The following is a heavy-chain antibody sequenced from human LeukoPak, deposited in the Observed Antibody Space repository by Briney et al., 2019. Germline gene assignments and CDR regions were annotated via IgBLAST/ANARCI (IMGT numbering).Heavy chain of an antibody. J-gene: IGHJ3*02. CDR3: ARELRDAFDM. CDR2: IREDGSEK. V-gene: IGHV3-7*03. Sequence: GGSLRLSCATSAFTFSDYWMYWVRQTPGKGLEWVANIREDGSEKYYVDSVKGRFSISRDNFRNTLSLQMNSLRVDDTAVYYCARELRDAFDMWGQGTRVTVS. D-gene: IGHD2-21*01. CDR1: AFTFSDYW.